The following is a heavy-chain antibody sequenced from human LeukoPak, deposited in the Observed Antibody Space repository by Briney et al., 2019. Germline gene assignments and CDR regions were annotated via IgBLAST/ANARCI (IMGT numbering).Heavy chain of an antibody. J-gene: IGHJ4*02. D-gene: IGHD5-24*01. V-gene: IGHV3-23*01. CDR2: ISGSGGRT. Sequence: GGSLRLSCAGSGFTFRIYAMSWVRQAPGKSLEWVAAISGSGGRTYYADSVKGRFTISRDNSKNTLYLPMNSLRVEDTAVYYCAKPPYGRDVYNYFDYWGQGTPVTVSS. CDR3: AKPPYGRDVYNYFDY. CDR1: GFTFRIYA.